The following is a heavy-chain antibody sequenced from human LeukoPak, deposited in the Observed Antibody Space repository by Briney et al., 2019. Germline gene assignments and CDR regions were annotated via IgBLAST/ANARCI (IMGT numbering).Heavy chain of an antibody. CDR1: GFTFDNYA. D-gene: IGHD6-19*01. CDR3: AKVRGTYSSGYFFDY. V-gene: IGHV3-9*01. J-gene: IGHJ4*02. CDR2: ISWNSGYI. Sequence: PGGSLRLSCAASGFTFDNYAMHWVRQAPGKGLEWLSIISWNSGYIGYADSVKGRFTISRDNAKKSLDLQMNSLRAEDTAFYYCAKVRGTYSSGYFFDYCGQGPLVPVSS.